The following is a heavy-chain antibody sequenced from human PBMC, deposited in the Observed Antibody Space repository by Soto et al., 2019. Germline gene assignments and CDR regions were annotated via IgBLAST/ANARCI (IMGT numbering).Heavy chain of an antibody. CDR2: ISYDGSNK. V-gene: IGHV3-30*18. D-gene: IGHD3-22*01. Sequence: GGSLRLSCAASGFTFSSYGMHWVRQAPGKGLEWVAVISYDGSNKYYADSVKGRFTISRDNSKNTLYLQMNSLRAEDTAVYYCAKDPYYDSQWGAFDIWGQGTMVTVSS. J-gene: IGHJ3*02. CDR3: AKDPYYDSQWGAFDI. CDR1: GFTFSSYG.